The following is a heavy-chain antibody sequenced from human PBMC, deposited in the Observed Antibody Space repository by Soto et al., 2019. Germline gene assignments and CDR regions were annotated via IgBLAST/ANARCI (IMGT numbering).Heavy chain of an antibody. J-gene: IGHJ4*02. CDR3: ARGFYDSSGYDY. V-gene: IGHV3-33*01. CDR2: IWYDGSNK. CDR1: GFTFSSYG. Sequence: GGSLRLSCAASGFTFSSYGMHWVRQAPGKGLEWVAVIWYDGSNKYYADSVKGRFTISRDNSKNTLYLQMNSLRAEDTAVYYCARGFYDSSGYDYWGQGTLDTVSS. D-gene: IGHD3-22*01.